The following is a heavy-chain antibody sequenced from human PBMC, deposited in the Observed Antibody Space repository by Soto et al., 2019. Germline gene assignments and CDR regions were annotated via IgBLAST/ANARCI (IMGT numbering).Heavy chain of an antibody. Sequence: QLQLRESGPGLVKPSETLSLTCTVSGGSFISDSYGWGWIRQPPGKGLEWIGTIYYSGSTYSNPSLTSRVSTSVHASEIRFSLKLSSVPAADAALYYCARHPTVYSSSPDSWGQGTLVTVSS. CDR1: GGSFISDSYG. CDR3: ARHPTVYSSSPDS. D-gene: IGHD6-6*01. V-gene: IGHV4-39*01. CDR2: IYYSGST. J-gene: IGHJ4*02.